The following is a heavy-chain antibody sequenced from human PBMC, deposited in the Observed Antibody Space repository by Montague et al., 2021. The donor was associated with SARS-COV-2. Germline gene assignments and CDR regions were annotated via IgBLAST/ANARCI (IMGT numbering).Heavy chain of an antibody. CDR1: GFTFSSYA. D-gene: IGHD3-10*01. J-gene: IGHJ4*02. CDR3: ASSLVWFEIDY. CDR2: ISYDGSNK. Sequence: SLRLSCAASGFTFSSYAMHWVRQAPGKGLEWVSVISYDGSNKYYADSVKGRFTISSDNTKNTLYLQKNRLRAEDTAVYYCASSLVWFEIDYWGQGTLVTVSS. V-gene: IGHV3-30*04.